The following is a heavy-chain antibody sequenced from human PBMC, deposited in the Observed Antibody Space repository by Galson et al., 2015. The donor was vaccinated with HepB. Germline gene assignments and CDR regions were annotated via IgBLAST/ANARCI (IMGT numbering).Heavy chain of an antibody. CDR3: ASGWQPYSSGWWGFHFDY. J-gene: IGHJ4*02. CDR1: GGTFSSYA. Sequence: SVKVSCKASGGTFSSYAISWVRQAPGQGLEWMGGIIPIFGTANYAQKFQGRVTITADESTSTAYMELSSLRSEDTAVYYCASGWQPYSSGWWGFHFDYWGQGTLVTVSS. CDR2: IIPIFGTA. V-gene: IGHV1-69*13. D-gene: IGHD6-19*01.